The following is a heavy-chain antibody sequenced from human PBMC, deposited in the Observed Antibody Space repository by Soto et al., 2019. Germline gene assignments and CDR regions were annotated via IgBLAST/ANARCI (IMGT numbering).Heavy chain of an antibody. Sequence: SETLSLTCSVSGASIGRFNWNWVRQPAGKGPEWVGRLNIAGTINYNPSLKSRITMSMDTSKNQISLHLRSVTAADTAIYYCARDRGEYTSSWFWYFSHWGHGTLVTVSS. V-gene: IGHV4-4*07. CDR1: GASIGRFN. CDR2: LNIAGTI. D-gene: IGHD6-13*01. J-gene: IGHJ2*01. CDR3: ARDRGEYTSSWFWYFSH.